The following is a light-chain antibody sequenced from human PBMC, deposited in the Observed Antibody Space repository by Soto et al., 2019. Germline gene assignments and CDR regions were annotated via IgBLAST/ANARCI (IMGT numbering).Light chain of an antibody. J-gene: IGLJ3*02. CDR3: CSSAGNYTLV. V-gene: IGLV2-11*01. CDR2: DVS. CDR1: SSDVGGYNY. Sequence: SALTQPRSVSGSPGQSVTISCTGTSSDVGGYNYVSRYQQHPGKVPKLMIYDVSKWPSGVPDRFSGARSGNTASLTISGLQAEDEADYYCCSSAGNYTLVFGGGTKLTVL.